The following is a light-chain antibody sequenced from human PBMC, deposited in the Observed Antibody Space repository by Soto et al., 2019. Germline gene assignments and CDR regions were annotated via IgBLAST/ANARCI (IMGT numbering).Light chain of an antibody. CDR3: QQYGSSPVYT. V-gene: IGKV3-20*01. J-gene: IGKJ2*01. CDR1: QSASSNY. Sequence: EIVLTQSPGTLSLSPGERATLSCRASQSASSNYLAWYQQKPGQAPRLLIYGASTRATGIPDRFSGSGSGTDFTFSISRLEPEDFAVYYCQQYGSSPVYTFGQGTKLEIK. CDR2: GAS.